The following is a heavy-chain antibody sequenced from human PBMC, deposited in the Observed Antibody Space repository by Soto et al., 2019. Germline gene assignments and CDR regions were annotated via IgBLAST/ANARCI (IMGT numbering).Heavy chain of an antibody. CDR1: GGTFSSYA. CDR2: IIPIFGTA. V-gene: IGHV1-69*06. J-gene: IGHJ5*02. D-gene: IGHD3-3*01. Sequence: VASVKVSCKASGGTFSSYAISWVRQAPGQGLEWMGGIIPIFGTANYAQKFQGRVTITADKSTSTAYMELSSLRSEDTAVYYCAREGYYERWFDPWGQGTLVTVSS. CDR3: AREGYYERWFDP.